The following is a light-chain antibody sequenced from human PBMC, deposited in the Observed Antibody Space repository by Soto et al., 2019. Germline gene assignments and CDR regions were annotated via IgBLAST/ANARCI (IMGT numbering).Light chain of an antibody. J-gene: IGKJ1*01. Sequence: IGITQSPATVSVSPGERATLSCRASQSVSSNLAWYQQKPGQAPRLLIYGASTRATGIPARFSGSGSGTEFTLTISSLQSEDFAVYYCQQYNNWPPTFGQGTKVDIK. V-gene: IGKV3-15*01. CDR1: QSVSSN. CDR3: QQYNNWPPT. CDR2: GAS.